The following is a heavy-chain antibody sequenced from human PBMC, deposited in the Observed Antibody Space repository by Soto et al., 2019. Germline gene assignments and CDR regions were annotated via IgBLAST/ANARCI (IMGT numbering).Heavy chain of an antibody. D-gene: IGHD3-3*01. CDR3: AKGPIFGVKNIYDY. CDR2: MSGSGGSA. J-gene: IGHJ4*02. CDR1: GFTFSSYA. Sequence: EVQLLESEGGLVQPGGSLRLSCAASGFTFSSYAMSWVRQAPGKGLEWVSGMSGSGGSAYYTDSGKGRFTISRDNSKKTLYLQMNSLRAEDTALYYCAKGPIFGVKNIYDYWGQGTLVTVSS. V-gene: IGHV3-23*01.